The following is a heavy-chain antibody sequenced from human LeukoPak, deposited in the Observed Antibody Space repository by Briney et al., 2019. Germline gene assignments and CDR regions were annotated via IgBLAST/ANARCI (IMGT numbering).Heavy chain of an antibody. CDR1: GYTLTSFE. CDR3: ARGVAGGDF. D-gene: IGHD6-19*01. J-gene: IGHJ4*02. CDR2: VNPDSGKT. Sequence: ASVKVSCKASGYTLTSFEINWVRQSTGQGLEWMGWVNPDSGKTAYALKFQDRLIMTTNISLSTVYMELASLKSEDTAVYYCARGVAGGDFWGQGTLVTVSS. V-gene: IGHV1-8*01.